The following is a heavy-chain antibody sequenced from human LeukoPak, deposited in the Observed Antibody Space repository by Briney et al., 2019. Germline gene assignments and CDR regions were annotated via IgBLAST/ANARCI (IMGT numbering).Heavy chain of an antibody. CDR2: IKQDGSET. CDR1: GFTFSNYW. Sequence: GGSLRLSCAASGFTFSNYWMNWVRQAPGKGLEWVANIKQDGSETYYVDSVKDRFTISRDNAKNSLYLQMNSLRDEDTAVYYCARGGSGYSYGKIDSWGQGILVTVSS. J-gene: IGHJ4*02. CDR3: ARGGSGYSYGKIDS. V-gene: IGHV3-7*01. D-gene: IGHD5-18*01.